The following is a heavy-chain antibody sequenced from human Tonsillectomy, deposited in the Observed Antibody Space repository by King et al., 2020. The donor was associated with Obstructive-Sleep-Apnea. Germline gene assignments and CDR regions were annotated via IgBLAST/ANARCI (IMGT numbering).Heavy chain of an antibody. D-gene: IGHD3-22*01. CDR3: AKSRWSLLSLTS. V-gene: IGHV3-30*18. CDR2: ISYYGNIE. Sequence: VQLVESGGGVVQPGRSLRLSCAASGFTFSTYAMHWVRQAPGQGLEWGAVISYYGNIENYADSVKGRFTISRDNSKNTLFLQMNSLKTEDTAVYYCAKSRWSLLSLTSWGQGTLVTVSA. J-gene: IGHJ5*02. CDR1: GFTFSTYA.